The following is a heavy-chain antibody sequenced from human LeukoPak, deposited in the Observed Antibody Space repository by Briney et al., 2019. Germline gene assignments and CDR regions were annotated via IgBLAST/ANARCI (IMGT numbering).Heavy chain of an antibody. Sequence: SETLSLTCSVSGGSIRSTTYYWGWIRQPPGKGLEWIGSTYSGNTYYSPSLMSRVTISVDTSKNQFSLNLSSVTAADTAVYYCARAPHFFDTSGSRYYFDYWGQGALVTVSS. CDR2: TYSGNT. J-gene: IGHJ4*02. V-gene: IGHV4-39*07. D-gene: IGHD3-22*01. CDR1: GGSIRSTTYY. CDR3: ARAPHFFDTSGSRYYFDY.